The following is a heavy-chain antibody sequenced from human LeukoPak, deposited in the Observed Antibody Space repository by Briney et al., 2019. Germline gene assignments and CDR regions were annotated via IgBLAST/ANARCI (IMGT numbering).Heavy chain of an antibody. CDR3: AREESSSSGYYFDY. CDR1: GFTFNTYS. D-gene: IGHD6-6*01. V-gene: IGHV3-21*06. CDR2: IDSSGGYM. J-gene: IGHJ4*02. Sequence: GGSLRLSCEASGFTFNTYSMNWARQAPGKGLEWVSSIDSSGGYMFYADSVKGRFIISRDNAKDSLYLRMNSLRVEDTAVYYCAREESSSSGYYFDYWGQGTLVTVSS.